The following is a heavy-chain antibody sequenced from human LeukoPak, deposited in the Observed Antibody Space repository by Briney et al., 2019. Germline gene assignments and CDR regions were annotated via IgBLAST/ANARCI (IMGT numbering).Heavy chain of an antibody. D-gene: IGHD6-19*01. CDR2: ISSSGSSI. CDR3: AKDVGGSGWYYFDY. V-gene: IGHV3-48*04. Sequence: GGSLRLSCAASGFTFSSYSMNWIRQAPGKGLEWVSYISSSGSSIYYADSVKGRFTSSRDNAKNSLYLQMNSLRAEDTAVYYCAKDVGGSGWYYFDYWGQGTLVTVSS. J-gene: IGHJ4*02. CDR1: GFTFSSYS.